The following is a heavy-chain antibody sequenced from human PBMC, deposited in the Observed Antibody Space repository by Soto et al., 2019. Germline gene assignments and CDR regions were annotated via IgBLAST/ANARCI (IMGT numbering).Heavy chain of an antibody. CDR2: MNPNSGNT. V-gene: IGHV1-8*01. CDR1: GYTFTSYD. CDR3: ARLKSYELSSLVRYGMDV. Sequence: ASVKVSCKASGYTFTSYDINWVRQATGQGLEWMGWMNPNSGNTGYAQKFQGRVTMTRNTSISTAYMELSSLSSEDTAAHYCARLKSYELSSLVRYGMDVWGEGTTATVS. J-gene: IGHJ6*01. D-gene: IGHD1-26*01.